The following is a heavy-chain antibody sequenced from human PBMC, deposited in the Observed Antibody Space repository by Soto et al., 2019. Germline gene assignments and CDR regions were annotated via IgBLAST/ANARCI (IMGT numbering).Heavy chain of an antibody. CDR2: ISEDGIST. CDR1: GFIFRNYW. V-gene: IGHV3-74*03. CDR3: ARVSSGPGLYES. D-gene: IGHD3-10*01. Sequence: GGSLRLSCAASGFIFRNYWMHWVRQAPGKEPAWVSHISEDGISTEHADSVRGRFTISRDNAKDTLYLQLNSLRAEDTAVYYCARVSSGPGLYESWGQGTLVTVSS. J-gene: IGHJ5*02.